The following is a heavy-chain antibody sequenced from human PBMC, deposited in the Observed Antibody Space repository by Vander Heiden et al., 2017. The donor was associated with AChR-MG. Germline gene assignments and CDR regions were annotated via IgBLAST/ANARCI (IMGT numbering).Heavy chain of an antibody. D-gene: IGHD2-15*01. CDR3: ARENGYCTGGRCYSLRMDV. Sequence: QVVDPGGGLVLPGGSLQLSCPPSGFSTPTHTMNCVPPAHGKGLEWISSIHYNAKTIHYPDSVKGRITVSGDNAKNSVYLQMTSLRDEDTAVYYCARENGYCTGGRCYSLRMDVWGQGTTVTVSS. J-gene: IGHJ6*02. CDR2: IHYNAKTI. CDR1: GFSTPTHT. V-gene: IGHV3-48*02.